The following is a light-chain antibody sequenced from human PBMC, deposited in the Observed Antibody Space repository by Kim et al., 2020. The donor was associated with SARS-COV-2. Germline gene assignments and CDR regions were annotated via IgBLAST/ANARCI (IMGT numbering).Light chain of an antibody. V-gene: IGKV3-15*01. CDR2: GAS. CDR3: QQYNNWPPMYT. Sequence: SPGERATPSCRTSQSVSSNLAWYQQKPGQAPRLLIYGASTRATGIPARFSGSGSGTEFTLTISSLQSEDFAVYYCQQYNNWPPMYTFGQGTKLEI. J-gene: IGKJ2*01. CDR1: QSVSSN.